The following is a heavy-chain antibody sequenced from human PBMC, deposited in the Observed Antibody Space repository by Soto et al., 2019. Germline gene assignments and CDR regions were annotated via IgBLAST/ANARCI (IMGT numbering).Heavy chain of an antibody. V-gene: IGHV1-18*01. J-gene: IGHJ5*02. D-gene: IGHD2-2*01. CDR1: GYTFSNYG. CDR3: ARVVPGAEAWFGP. Sequence: ASVKVSCKTSGYTFSNYGITWVRRAPGQPLEWLVWISLYSDGTNYAQKFQGRVSMTTDTSTTTAYMELRSLRSDDTAVYYCARVVPGAEAWFGPWGQGTLVTVSS. CDR2: ISLYSDGT.